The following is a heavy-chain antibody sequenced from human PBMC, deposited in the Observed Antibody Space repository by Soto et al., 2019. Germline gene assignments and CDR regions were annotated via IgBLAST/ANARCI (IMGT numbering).Heavy chain of an antibody. CDR1: GGSISSYY. CDR2: IYYSGST. V-gene: IGHV4-59*01. D-gene: IGHD6-19*01. J-gene: IGHJ6*02. CDR3: ARGLFNSSGWYIDGMDV. Sequence: SETLSLTCIVSGGSISSYYWSWIRQPPGKGLEWIGYIYYSGSTNYNPSLKSRVTISVDTSKNQFSLKLSSVTAADTAVYYCARGLFNSSGWYIDGMDVWGQGTTVTVSS.